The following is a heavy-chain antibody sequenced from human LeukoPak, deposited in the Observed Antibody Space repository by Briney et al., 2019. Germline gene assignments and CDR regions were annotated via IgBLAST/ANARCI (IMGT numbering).Heavy chain of an antibody. CDR2: ISSSSYI. CDR3: ARDQEAGTTGGWFDP. J-gene: IGHJ5*02. CDR1: GFTFSSYS. V-gene: IGHV3-21*01. D-gene: IGHD1-7*01. Sequence: KTGGSLRLSCAASGFTFSSYSMNWVRQAPGKGLEWVSSISSSSYIYYADSVKGRFTISRDNAKKSLYLQMNSLRAEDTAVYYCARDQEAGTTGGWFDPWGQGTLVTVSS.